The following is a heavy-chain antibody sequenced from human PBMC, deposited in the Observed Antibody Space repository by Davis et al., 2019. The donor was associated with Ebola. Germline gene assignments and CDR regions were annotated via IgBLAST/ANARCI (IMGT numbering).Heavy chain of an antibody. V-gene: IGHV1-8*02. D-gene: IGHD3-16*02. Sequence: ASVKVSCKASGYTFTSYGISWVRQAPGQGLEWMGWMNPNSGNTGYAQKFQGRVTMTRNTSINTAYMQLSSLRSEDSAVYYCAREIKRAVQGSFFENWGQGTLVTVSS. CDR3: AREIKRAVQGSFFEN. CDR2: MNPNSGNT. CDR1: GYTFTSYG. J-gene: IGHJ4*02.